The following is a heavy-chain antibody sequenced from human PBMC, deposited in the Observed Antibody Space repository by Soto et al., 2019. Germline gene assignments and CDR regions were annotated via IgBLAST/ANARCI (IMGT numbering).Heavy chain of an antibody. CDR1: GFSLTTPGGG. CDR3: ARKGFQTSDHYTEGFNH. Sequence: QITLKEPGPILVKPTETLTLTCTFSGFSLTTPGGGVGWIRQPPGKALAWLALLYWDDDQRYSPSLESRLTITKDTSTIRAVLTIANMDPVGTAIYSCARKGFQTSDHYTEGFNHRCQGTLV. V-gene: IGHV2-5*02. D-gene: IGHD3-16*02. J-gene: IGHJ4*02. CDR2: LYWDDDQ.